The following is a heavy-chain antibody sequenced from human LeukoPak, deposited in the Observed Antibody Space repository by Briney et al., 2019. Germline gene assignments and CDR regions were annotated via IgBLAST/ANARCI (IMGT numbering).Heavy chain of an antibody. Sequence: GASVKVSCKSSGYTFTRHYLHWVRQAPGQGLEWVGLINPTGTSSWSAQKFQGRVTLTRDMSTSTDYMELSSLRSEDTAVYHCARDNSLQDMAWWFDPWGQGTLVIVSS. D-gene: IGHD5-24*01. J-gene: IGHJ5*02. CDR3: ARDNSLQDMAWWFDP. V-gene: IGHV1-46*01. CDR1: GYTFTRHY. CDR2: INPTGTSS.